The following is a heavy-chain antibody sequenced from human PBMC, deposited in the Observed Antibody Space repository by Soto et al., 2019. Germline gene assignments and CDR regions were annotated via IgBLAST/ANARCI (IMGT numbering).Heavy chain of an antibody. Sequence: QVTLKESGPVLVKPTETLTLTCTVSGFSLSNARMGVSWIRQPPGKALEWLAHIFSNDEKFYSTSLRSRLTISRDTSKRQVVLTMTNLDPVDTATYYCARSTVNSSGWYVLDYFDYWGQGTLVTVSS. CDR1: GFSLSNARMG. CDR3: ARSTVNSSGWYVLDYFDY. D-gene: IGHD6-19*01. J-gene: IGHJ4*02. V-gene: IGHV2-26*01. CDR2: IFSNDEK.